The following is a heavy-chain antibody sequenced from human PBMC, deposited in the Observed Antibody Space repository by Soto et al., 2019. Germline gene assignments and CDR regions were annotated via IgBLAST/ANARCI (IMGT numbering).Heavy chain of an antibody. CDR2: IRSKANSYAT. D-gene: IGHD2-2*01. Sequence: PVGSLRLSCAASGFTFSGSAMHWVRQASGKGLEWVGRIRSKANSYATAYAASVKGRFTISRDDSKNTAYLQMNSLKTEDTAVYYCTRQDIVLVPAATQYYYYYGMDVWGQGTTVTVS. J-gene: IGHJ6*02. V-gene: IGHV3-73*01. CDR1: GFTFSGSA. CDR3: TRQDIVLVPAATQYYYYYGMDV.